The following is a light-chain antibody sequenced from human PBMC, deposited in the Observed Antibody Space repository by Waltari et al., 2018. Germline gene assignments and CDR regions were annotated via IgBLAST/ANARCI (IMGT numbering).Light chain of an antibody. CDR3: QQRKYWPPLT. V-gene: IGKV3-11*01. Sequence: DIVLTQSPATLCLSPGETATLSCRASRTVGTYLAWYQHKPGQPPRLLIYDGFNRATGIPARFSGSASGTDFTLTISSLEPEDSAVYFCQQRKYWPPLTFGGGTKVMIK. CDR2: DGF. CDR1: RTVGTY. J-gene: IGKJ4*01.